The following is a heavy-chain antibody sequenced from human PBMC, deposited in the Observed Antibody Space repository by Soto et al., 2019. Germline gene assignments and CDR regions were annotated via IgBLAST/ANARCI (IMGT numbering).Heavy chain of an antibody. D-gene: IGHD3-22*01. CDR1: GFTFGSFS. CDR2: ISSSSTYI. Sequence: EVQLVQSGGGLVKPGGSLRLSCAGSGFTFGSFSMTWVRQAPGKGLEWVSSISSSSTYIYYADSVKGRFTISRDDAKNSLFLQMSTLRVGDTAMYYCARGGDTSGSWPRYWGQGTLVTVSS. V-gene: IGHV3-21*06. J-gene: IGHJ4*02. CDR3: ARGGDTSGSWPRY.